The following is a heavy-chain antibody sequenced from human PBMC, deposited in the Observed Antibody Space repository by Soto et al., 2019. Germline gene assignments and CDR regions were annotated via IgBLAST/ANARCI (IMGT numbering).Heavy chain of an antibody. Sequence: QITLKESGPTLVKPTQTLTLTCTFSGFSLSTRGVAVGWFRQPPGQGLEWLALIYWDEDKWYSPSLKSRLTITDDTSKNQVVLTMINMDPVATATYYCAHRPRGYAYYFDYWGQGTLVTVSS. CDR3: AHRPRGYAYYFDY. J-gene: IGHJ4*02. CDR2: IYWDEDK. V-gene: IGHV2-5*02. CDR1: GFSLSTRGVA. D-gene: IGHD5-12*01.